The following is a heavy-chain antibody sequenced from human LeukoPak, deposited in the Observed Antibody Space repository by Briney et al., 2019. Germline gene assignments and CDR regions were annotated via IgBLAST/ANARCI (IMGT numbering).Heavy chain of an antibody. CDR1: GYTFTSYG. CDR2: NSAYNGNT. D-gene: IGHD2-2*01. CDR3: ARRYCSSTSCRYYYYYYGMDV. V-gene: IGHV1-18*01. Sequence: ASVTVSCKASGYTFTSYGVSWVRQAPGQGLEWMGWNSAYNGNTNYAQKLQGRVTMTTDTSTSTAYMELRSLRSDDTAVYYCARRYCSSTSCRYYYYYYGMDVWGQGTTVTVSS. J-gene: IGHJ6*02.